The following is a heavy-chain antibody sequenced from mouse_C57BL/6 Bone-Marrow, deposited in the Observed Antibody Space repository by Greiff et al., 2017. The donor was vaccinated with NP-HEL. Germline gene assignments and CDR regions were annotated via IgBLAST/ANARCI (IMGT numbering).Heavy chain of an antibody. CDR3: AGGGCAY. J-gene: IGHJ3*01. CDR2: ISNGGGST. V-gene: IGHV5-12*01. Sequence: EVQLQQSGGGLVQPGGSLKLSCAASGFTFSDYYMYWVRQTPEKRLEWVAYISNGGGSTYYPDTVKGRFTISRDNAKNTLYLQMSRLKSEDTAMYYCAGGGCAYWGQGTLVTVSA. CDR1: GFTFSDYY.